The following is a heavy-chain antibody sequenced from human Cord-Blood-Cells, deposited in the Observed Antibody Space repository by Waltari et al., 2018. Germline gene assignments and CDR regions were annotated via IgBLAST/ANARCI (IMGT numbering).Heavy chain of an antibody. CDR1: GGSISSSSYY. Sequence: QLQLQESGPGLVKPSETLSLTCTVSGGSISSSSYYWGWIHQPPGKGLEWIGSIYYSGSTYYNPSLTSRVTISVDTSKNQFSLKLSSVTAADTAVYYCARGAVAGTVFDYWGQGTLVTVSS. D-gene: IGHD6-19*01. V-gene: IGHV4-39*01. J-gene: IGHJ4*02. CDR2: IYYSGST. CDR3: ARGAVAGTVFDY.